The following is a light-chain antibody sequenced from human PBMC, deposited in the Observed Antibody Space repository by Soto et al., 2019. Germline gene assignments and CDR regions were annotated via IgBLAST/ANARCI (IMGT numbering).Light chain of an antibody. CDR1: GSVSSN. V-gene: IGKV3-15*01. CDR2: NSF. Sequence: EIVLTQSPATLSVSQGERASLSCRASGSVSSNLAWYQQKPGQAPRLLIYNSFTRATGIPARVSGSGSGTEFTLTISSLQFEDFAVYYCQQYNEWPLTFGGGTKVVIK. CDR3: QQYNEWPLT. J-gene: IGKJ4*01.